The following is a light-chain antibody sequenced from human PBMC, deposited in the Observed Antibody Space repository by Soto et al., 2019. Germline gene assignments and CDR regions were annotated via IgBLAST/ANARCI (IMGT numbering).Light chain of an antibody. J-gene: IGKJ1*01. Sequence: DIQMTQSPSSLSASVGDRVTISCRASQSISNYLNWYQQKPGKAPKLLIYAASSLQSGVPSRFSGSGSGTDFTLTISSLQPEDFATYYCQQSYSMWTFDQGTKVEVK. V-gene: IGKV1-39*01. CDR2: AAS. CDR3: QQSYSMWT. CDR1: QSISNY.